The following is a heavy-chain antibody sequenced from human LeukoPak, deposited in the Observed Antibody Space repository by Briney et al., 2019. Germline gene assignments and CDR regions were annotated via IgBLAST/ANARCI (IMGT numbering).Heavy chain of an antibody. D-gene: IGHD3-16*01. J-gene: IGHJ3*01. CDR2: MKGDGSEI. CDR3: ARPAYTAAYDL. Sequence: PPGGSLRLSCAASGFTFSSYWMSWVRQAPGKGLEWVANMKGDGSEIHYVDSVKGRFTISRDNAKNSLYLQMNYLRTEDTAVYYCARPAYTAAYDLWGQGTMVTVSS. CDR1: GFTFSSYW. V-gene: IGHV3-7*01.